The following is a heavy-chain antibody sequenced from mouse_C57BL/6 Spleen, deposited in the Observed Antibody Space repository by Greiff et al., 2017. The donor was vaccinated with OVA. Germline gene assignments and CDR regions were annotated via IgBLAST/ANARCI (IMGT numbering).Heavy chain of an antibody. CDR3: AMGGGYFDV. CDR2: IYPGDGDT. V-gene: IGHV1-82*01. J-gene: IGHJ1*03. CDR1: GYAFSSSW. Sequence: QVQLQQSGPELVKPGASVKISCKASGYAFSSSWMNWVKQRPGKGLEWIGRIYPGDGDTNYNGKFKGKATLTADKSSSTAYMQLSSLTSEDSAVYFCAMGGGYFDVWGTGTTVTVSS.